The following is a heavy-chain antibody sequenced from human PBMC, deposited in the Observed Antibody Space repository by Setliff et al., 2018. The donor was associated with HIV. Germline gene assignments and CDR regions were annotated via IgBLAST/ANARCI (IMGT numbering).Heavy chain of an antibody. Sequence: PSETLSLTCAVYGGSFGTYYWSWIRQPPGVGLQWMGEINHSGSTHYNPSLKRGVTISVDTSKNQFSLTLNSVTAADTAVYYCARATEPEYRFGENWFDPWGHGNLVTVSS. V-gene: IGHV4-34*01. CDR1: GGSFGTYY. CDR2: INHSGST. J-gene: IGHJ5*02. D-gene: IGHD3-3*01. CDR3: ARATEPEYRFGENWFDP.